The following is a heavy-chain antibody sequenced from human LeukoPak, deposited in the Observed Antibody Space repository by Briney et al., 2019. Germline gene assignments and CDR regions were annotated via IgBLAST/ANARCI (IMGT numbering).Heavy chain of an antibody. D-gene: IGHD6-19*01. CDR1: GYSFSTYW. CDR2: IYLGDSDT. J-gene: IGHJ4*02. CDR3: ARLLEGVAGTWGY. V-gene: IGHV5-51*01. Sequence: GESPKISCKGSGYSFSTYWIAWVRQVPGKGLEWMGIIYLGDSDTRYSPSFQGQVTISADKSISTAYLQWSSLKASDTAMYYCARLLEGVAGTWGYWGQGTLVTVSS.